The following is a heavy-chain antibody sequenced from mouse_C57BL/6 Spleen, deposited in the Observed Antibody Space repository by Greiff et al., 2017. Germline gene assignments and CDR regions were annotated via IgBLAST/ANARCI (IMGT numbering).Heavy chain of an antibody. CDR3: ARGYYYFDY. CDR1: GFTFSDYG. J-gene: IGHJ2*01. Sequence: EVHLVESGGGLVKPGGSLKLSCAASGFTFSDYGMHWVRQAPEKGLEWVAYISSGSSTIYYADTVKGRFTISRDNAKNTLFLQMTSLRSEDTAMYYCARGYYYFDYWGQGTTRTVSS. D-gene: IGHD2-3*01. V-gene: IGHV5-17*01. CDR2: ISSGSSTI.